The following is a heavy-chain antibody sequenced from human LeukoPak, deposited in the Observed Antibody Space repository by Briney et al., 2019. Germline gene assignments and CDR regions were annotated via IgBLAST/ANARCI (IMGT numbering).Heavy chain of an antibody. CDR1: GYSISSGYY. V-gene: IGHV4-38-2*01. D-gene: IGHD3-22*01. J-gene: IGHJ5*02. CDR2: IYHSGST. Sequence: SETLSLTCAVSGYSISSGYYWGWIRQPPGKGLEWIGSIYHSGSTYYNPSLKSRVTISVDTSKNQFSLKLSSVTAADTAVYYCARAGNSSGYYWRFDPWGQGTLVTVSS. CDR3: ARAGNSSGYYWRFDP.